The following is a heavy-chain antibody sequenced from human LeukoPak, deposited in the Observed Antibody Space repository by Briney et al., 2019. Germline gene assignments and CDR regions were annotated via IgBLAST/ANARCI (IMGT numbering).Heavy chain of an antibody. Sequence: GGSLRLSCAASGFTFSSYWMHWVRQAPGKGLVWVSRINSDGSSTSYADSVKGRFTISRDNAKNSLYLQMNSLRAEDTAVYYCARDQYYYGSGNTLDIWGQGTMVTVSS. CDR3: ARDQYYYGSGNTLDI. D-gene: IGHD3-10*01. CDR2: INSDGSST. CDR1: GFTFSSYW. J-gene: IGHJ3*02. V-gene: IGHV3-74*01.